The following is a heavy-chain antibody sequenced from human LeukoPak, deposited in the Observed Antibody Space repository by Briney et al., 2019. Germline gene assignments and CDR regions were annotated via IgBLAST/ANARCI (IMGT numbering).Heavy chain of an antibody. D-gene: IGHD6-19*01. V-gene: IGHV4-59*01. CDR2: FYHRGST. CDR1: GGSISSYY. J-gene: IGHJ4*02. Sequence: SETLSLTCTISGGSISSYYWSWIRQPPGKGLEWIGCFYHRGSTNFNPSLRSRVTISVDASKNQLSLKLSSVTAADTAAYYCAGGGQWLAFDYWGQGTLVTVSS. CDR3: AGGGQWLAFDY.